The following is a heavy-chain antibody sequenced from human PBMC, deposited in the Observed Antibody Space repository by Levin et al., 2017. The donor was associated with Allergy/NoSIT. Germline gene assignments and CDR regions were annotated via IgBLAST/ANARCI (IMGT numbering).Heavy chain of an antibody. V-gene: IGHV3-30-3*01. D-gene: IGHD2-2*01. CDR2: ISYDGSNK. J-gene: IGHJ4*02. CDR3: VRATCSITDCYLKGFDY. CDR1: GFSFSSYA. Sequence: GGSLRLSCAASGFSFSSYAMHWVRQVPGKGLEWVPLISYDGSNKYYADSVKGRFTISTDNSKNTLYLQMNSLRPEDTAVYYCVRATCSITDCYLKGFDYWGQGTLVTVS.